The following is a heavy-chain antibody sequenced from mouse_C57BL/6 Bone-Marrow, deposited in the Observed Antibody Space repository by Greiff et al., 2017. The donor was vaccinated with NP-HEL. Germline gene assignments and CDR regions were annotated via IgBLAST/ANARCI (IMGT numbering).Heavy chain of an antibody. D-gene: IGHD3-2*02. CDR2: IAPETGGT. CDR1: GYTFTDYE. CDR3: TRCPQLRLLNY. Sequence: QVQLQQSGAELVRPGASVTLSCKASGYTFTDYEMHWVKQTPVHGLEWIGAIAPETGGTAYNQKFKGKAILTADKSSSTAYMELRSLTSEDSAVYYCTRCPQLRLLNYWGQGTTLTVAS. V-gene: IGHV1-15*01. J-gene: IGHJ2*01.